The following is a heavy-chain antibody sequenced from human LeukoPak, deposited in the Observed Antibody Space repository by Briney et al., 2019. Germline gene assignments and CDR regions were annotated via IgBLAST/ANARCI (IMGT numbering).Heavy chain of an antibody. J-gene: IGHJ3*02. D-gene: IGHD4-17*01. Sequence: SETLSLTCTVSGGSISSYYWSWIRQPAGKGLEWIGRIYTSGSTNYNPSLKSRVTMSVDTSKNQFSLKLSSATAADTAVYYCARDSPDYGDYVGAFDIWGQGTMVTVSS. V-gene: IGHV4-4*07. CDR1: GGSISSYY. CDR2: IYTSGST. CDR3: ARDSPDYGDYVGAFDI.